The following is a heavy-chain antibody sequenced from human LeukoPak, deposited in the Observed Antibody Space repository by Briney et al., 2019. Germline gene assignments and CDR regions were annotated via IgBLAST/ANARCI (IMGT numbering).Heavy chain of an antibody. CDR3: ARARNYYDSSGYYRFDP. D-gene: IGHD3-22*01. CDR2: IYTSGST. CDR1: GGSMSSYY. V-gene: IGHV4-4*07. Sequence: PSETLSLTCTVSGGSMSSYYWSWIRQPAGKGREWIGRIYTSGSTNYNPSLKSRVTMSVDTSKNQFSLKLSSVTAADTAVYYCARARNYYDSSGYYRFDPWGQGTLVTVSS. J-gene: IGHJ5*02.